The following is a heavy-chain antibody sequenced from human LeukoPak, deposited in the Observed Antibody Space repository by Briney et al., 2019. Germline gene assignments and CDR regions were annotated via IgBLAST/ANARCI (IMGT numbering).Heavy chain of an antibody. CDR2: IIPIFGTA. V-gene: IGHV1-69*05. CDR1: GGTFSSYA. Sequence: SVKVSCKASGGTFSSYAISWVRQAPGQGLEWMGGIIPIFGTANYAQKFQGRVTITTDESTGTAYMELSSLRSEDTAVYYCSSSSWYGGATVTTFDYWGQGTLVTVSS. CDR3: SSSSWYGGATVTTFDY. D-gene: IGHD6-13*01. J-gene: IGHJ4*02.